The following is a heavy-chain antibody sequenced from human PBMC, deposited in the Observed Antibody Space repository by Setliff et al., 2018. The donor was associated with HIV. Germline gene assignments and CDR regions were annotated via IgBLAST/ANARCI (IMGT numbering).Heavy chain of an antibody. J-gene: IGHJ4*02. CDR2: ISPHSADK. V-gene: IGHV1-2*02. Sequence: VKVSCKASGYIFTDYFLHWVRQAPGQGLEWMGWISPHSADKNIPRKFRGRVTLTRDTSISTAYMELSGLRSDDTAMYYCARQLSNSLDHWGQGTLVTVSS. D-gene: IGHD7-27*01. CDR1: GYIFTDYF. CDR3: ARQLSNSLDH.